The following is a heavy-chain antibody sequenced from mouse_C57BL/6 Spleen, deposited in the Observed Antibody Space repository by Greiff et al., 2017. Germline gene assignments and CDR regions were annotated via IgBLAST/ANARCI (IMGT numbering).Heavy chain of an antibody. CDR2: INPSTGGT. CDR1: GYSFTGYY. Sequence: EVKLMESGPELVKPGASVKISCKASGYSFTGYYMNWVKQSPEKSLEWIGEINPSTGGTTYNQKFKAKATLTVDKSSSTAYMQLKSLTSEDSAVYYCARSRYYGSSYWYFDVWGTGTTVTVSS. J-gene: IGHJ1*03. D-gene: IGHD1-1*01. CDR3: ARSRYYGSSYWYFDV. V-gene: IGHV1-42*01.